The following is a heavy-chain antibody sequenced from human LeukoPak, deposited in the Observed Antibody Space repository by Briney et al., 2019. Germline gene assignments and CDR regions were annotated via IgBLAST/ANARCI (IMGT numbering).Heavy chain of an antibody. CDR2: INPNSGGT. V-gene: IGHV1-2*02. CDR1: GYTFTSYY. D-gene: IGHD3-9*01. CDR3: ARVFSPDRLTPNGY. J-gene: IGHJ4*02. Sequence: ASVKVSCKASGYTFTSYYMHWVRQAPGQGLEWMGWINPNSGGTNYAQKFQGRVTMTRDTSISTAYMELSSLRSDDTAVYYCARVFSPDRLTPNGYWGQGTLVTVSS.